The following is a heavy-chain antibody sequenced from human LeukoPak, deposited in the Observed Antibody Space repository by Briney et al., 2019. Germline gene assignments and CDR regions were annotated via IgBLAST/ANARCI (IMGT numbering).Heavy chain of an antibody. V-gene: IGHV3-48*01. J-gene: IGHJ4*02. D-gene: IGHD3-22*01. Sequence: GGSLRLSCAASGFTFTEYSIIWVRQAPGKGLEWVSFISDISDRSSTIHYADSVKGRFTISRDNPKNTLYLQMNSLRAEDTAVYFCAKRGVVIRVILVGFHKEAYYFDSWGQGALVTVSS. CDR2: ISDRSSTI. CDR3: AKRGVVIRVILVGFHKEAYYFDS. CDR1: GFTFTEYS.